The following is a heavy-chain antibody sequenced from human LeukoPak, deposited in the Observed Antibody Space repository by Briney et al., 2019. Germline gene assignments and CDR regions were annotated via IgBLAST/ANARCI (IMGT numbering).Heavy chain of an antibody. Sequence: GGSLRLSCAASGFTFSSYEMNWVRQAPGKGLEWVSYISSSGGTIYYADSVKGRFTISRDNAKNSLYLQMNSLRAEDTAVYYCARASGYSSSWGYFDYWGQGTLVTVSS. CDR1: GFTFSSYE. CDR3: ARASGYSSSWGYFDY. V-gene: IGHV3-48*03. CDR2: ISSSGGTI. J-gene: IGHJ4*02. D-gene: IGHD6-13*01.